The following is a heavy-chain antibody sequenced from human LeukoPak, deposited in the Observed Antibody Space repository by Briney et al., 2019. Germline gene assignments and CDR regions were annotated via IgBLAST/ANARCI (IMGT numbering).Heavy chain of an antibody. J-gene: IGHJ3*02. Sequence: SETLSLTCTVSGGSISSYYWSWIRQPAGKGLEWIGRIYTSGSTNYNPSLKSRVTMSVDTSKNQFSLKLSSVTAADTAVYYCARGTYYYDSSGYDAFDIWGQGTMVTVSS. D-gene: IGHD3-22*01. CDR3: ARGTYYYDSSGYDAFDI. CDR2: IYTSGST. V-gene: IGHV4-4*07. CDR1: GGSISSYY.